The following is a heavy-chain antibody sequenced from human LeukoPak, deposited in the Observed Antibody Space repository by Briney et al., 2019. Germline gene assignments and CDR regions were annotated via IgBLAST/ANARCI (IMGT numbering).Heavy chain of an antibody. D-gene: IGHD3-10*01. V-gene: IGHV4-31*03. CDR2: IYYSGST. J-gene: IGHJ3*02. Sequence: PSETLSLTCTVSGGSISSGGYSWSWIRQHPGKGLEWIGYIYYSGSTYYNPSLKSRVTISVDTSKNQFSLKLSSVTAADTAVYYCARGILWFGEQKPDAFDIWGQGTMVTVSS. CDR1: GGSISSGGYS. CDR3: ARGILWFGEQKPDAFDI.